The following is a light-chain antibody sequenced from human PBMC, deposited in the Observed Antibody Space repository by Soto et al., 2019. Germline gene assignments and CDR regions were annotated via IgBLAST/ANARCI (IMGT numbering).Light chain of an antibody. V-gene: IGKV3D-20*02. Sequence: EIVLTQSPGTLSLSPGERLTLSCRTSQSLSTRSLAWYQQKPGQAPSLLIYEASTRAPGTPDRFSGSGSGTDFTLTVSRLEPEDFAVYYCQQRSNWLTFGGGTKVDI. J-gene: IGKJ4*01. CDR3: QQRSNWLT. CDR2: EAS. CDR1: QSLSTRS.